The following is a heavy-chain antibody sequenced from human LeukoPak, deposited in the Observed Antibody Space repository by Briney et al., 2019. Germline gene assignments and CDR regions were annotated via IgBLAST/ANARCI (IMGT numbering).Heavy chain of an antibody. Sequence: PGGSLRLSCAASGFTFSSYAMSWVRQAPGKGLEWVSAISGSGGSTYYADSVKGRFTISRDNSKNTLYLQMNSLRAEDTAVYYCARGRTLEDDPAVSDYWGQGTLVTVSS. D-gene: IGHD1-1*01. CDR2: ISGSGGST. J-gene: IGHJ4*02. CDR3: ARGRTLEDDPAVSDY. CDR1: GFTFSSYA. V-gene: IGHV3-23*01.